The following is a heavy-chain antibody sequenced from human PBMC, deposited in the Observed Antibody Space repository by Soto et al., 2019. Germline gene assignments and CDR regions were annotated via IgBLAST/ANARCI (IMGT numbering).Heavy chain of an antibody. D-gene: IGHD6-19*01. CDR2: ISGDGNYI. Sequence: EVQLLESGGGLVRPGESLRLSCTASGFTFSSSAMTWVRQAPGKGLEWVSAISGDGNYIFYADSVKGRFTISRDNYKNTVDLQMDSLRAEDTALYYCAKNAPVCPEAGLYFYWGQGTLVTVSP. V-gene: IGHV3-23*01. CDR1: GFTFSSSA. J-gene: IGHJ4*02. CDR3: AKNAPVCPEAGLYFY.